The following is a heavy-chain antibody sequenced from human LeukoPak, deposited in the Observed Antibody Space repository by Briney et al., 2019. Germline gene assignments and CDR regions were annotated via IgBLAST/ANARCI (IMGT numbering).Heavy chain of an antibody. CDR1: GFTFSSYW. CDR2: IKQDGSEK. CDR3: ASGQTTVTN. Sequence: GGSLRLSCAASGFTFSSYWMSWVRQAPGRGLEWVANIKQDGSEKYYVDSVKGRFTISRDNAKNSLYLQMNSLRAEDTAMYYCASGQTTVTNWGQGTLVTVSS. D-gene: IGHD4-17*01. V-gene: IGHV3-7*03. J-gene: IGHJ4*02.